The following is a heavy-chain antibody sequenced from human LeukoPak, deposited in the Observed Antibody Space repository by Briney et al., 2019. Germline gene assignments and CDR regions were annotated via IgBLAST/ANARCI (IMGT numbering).Heavy chain of an antibody. D-gene: IGHD2-15*01. CDR2: IYTSGST. CDR3: ARAVHCSGGSCYFDY. CDR1: GGSTSSYS. V-gene: IGHV4-4*07. J-gene: IGHJ4*02. Sequence: KPSETLSLTCTVSGGSTSSYSWSWIRQPAGKGLEWIGRIYTSGSTKYNPSLTSRVTMSVDTSKNQFSLKLRSVTAADTAVYYCARAVHCSGGSCYFDYWGQGTLVTVSS.